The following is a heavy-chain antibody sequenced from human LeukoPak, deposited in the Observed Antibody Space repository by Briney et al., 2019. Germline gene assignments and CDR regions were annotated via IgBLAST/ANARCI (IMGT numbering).Heavy chain of an antibody. CDR3: ARASYNHGAEFDY. V-gene: IGHV4-34*01. Sequence: SETLSLTCAVYGGSFSGYYWSWIRQPPGKGLEWIGEINHSGSTNYNPSLKSRVTISVDTSKNQFSLKLSSVTAADTAVYYCARASYNHGAEFDYWGQGTLVTVSS. CDR1: GGSFSGYY. D-gene: IGHD5-24*01. CDR2: INHSGST. J-gene: IGHJ4*02.